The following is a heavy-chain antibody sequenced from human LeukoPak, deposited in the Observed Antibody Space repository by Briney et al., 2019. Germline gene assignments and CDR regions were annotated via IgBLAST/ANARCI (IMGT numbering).Heavy chain of an antibody. Sequence: PSQTLSLTCTVSGGSISSGGYYWRWLRQPPGKGLEWIGYIYHSGSTYYNPSLKSRVTISVDRSKNQFSLKLSSVTAADTAVYYCARVYGDCSSTSCYKDYWGQGTLVTVSS. CDR1: GGSISSGGYY. CDR2: IYHSGST. V-gene: IGHV4-30-2*01. J-gene: IGHJ4*02. CDR3: ARVYGDCSSTSCYKDY. D-gene: IGHD2-2*02.